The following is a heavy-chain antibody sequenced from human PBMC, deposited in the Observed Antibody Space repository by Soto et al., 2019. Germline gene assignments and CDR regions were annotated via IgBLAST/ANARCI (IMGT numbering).Heavy chain of an antibody. J-gene: IGHJ1*01. Sequence: ASVKVSCPASGFIFSDYFMHWLLQAPGQGLEWMGIINPSGDSRNYAQKFQGRVTITRDTSTSTVYMDLSSLRYEDTAVYYCARDNRKNEGNPDASWWFHHWGQGTPVTVA. CDR1: GFIFSDYF. D-gene: IGHD2-15*01. CDR3: ARDNRKNEGNPDASWWFHH. CDR2: INPSGDSR. V-gene: IGHV1-46*01.